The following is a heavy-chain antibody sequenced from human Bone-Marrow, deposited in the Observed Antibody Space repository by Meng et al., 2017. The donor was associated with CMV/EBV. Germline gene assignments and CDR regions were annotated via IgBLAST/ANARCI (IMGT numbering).Heavy chain of an antibody. D-gene: IGHD3-16*01. CDR2: INPNSGGT. Sequence: ASVKVSCKAPRHTLTGYYIHWVRQAPGQGLEWLGWINPNSGGTNYAQKFQGRVTMTRDMSISTAFMELSRLRSDDTAVYYCAREQIGGGHAFDTWVQGTLVTVSS. V-gene: IGHV1-2*02. CDR1: RHTLTGYY. CDR3: AREQIGGGHAFDT. J-gene: IGHJ3*02.